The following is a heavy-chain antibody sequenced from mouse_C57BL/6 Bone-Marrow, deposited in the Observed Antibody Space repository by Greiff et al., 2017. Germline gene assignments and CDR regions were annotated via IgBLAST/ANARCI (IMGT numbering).Heavy chain of an antibody. J-gene: IGHJ2*01. CDR2: IWRGGST. Sequence: QVQLQQSGPGLVQPSQSLSITCTVSGFSLTSYGVHWVRQSPGKGLEWLGVIWRGGSTDYNAAFMSRLSITKDNSKSPVFFKMNSLQADDTAIYNCAKIDGYSAYFDCWGQGTTLTVST. CDR1: GFSLTSYG. CDR3: AKIDGYSAYFDC. V-gene: IGHV2-5*01. D-gene: IGHD2-3*01.